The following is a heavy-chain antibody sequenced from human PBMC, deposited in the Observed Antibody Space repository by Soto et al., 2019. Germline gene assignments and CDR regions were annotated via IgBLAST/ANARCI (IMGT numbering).Heavy chain of an antibody. CDR1: GFTFSSFG. J-gene: IGHJ4*02. CDR3: AKDHYPLYYTLSRGYFDY. D-gene: IGHD3-3*01. Sequence: GGSLRLSCAASGFTFSSFGMHWVRQAPGKGLEWVAVISYDGNNKWYADSVKGRFTISRDSSNNMRYLQMNSLRAEDTAVYYCAKDHYPLYYTLSRGYFDYWGQGSLVTVSS. V-gene: IGHV3-30*18. CDR2: ISYDGNNK.